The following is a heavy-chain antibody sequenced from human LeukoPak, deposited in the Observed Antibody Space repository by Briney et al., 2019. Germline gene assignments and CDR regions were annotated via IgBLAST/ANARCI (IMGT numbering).Heavy chain of an antibody. J-gene: IGHJ3*02. CDR1: GFTFSSYA. CDR2: ISGSGGST. CDR3: AKVEDYYGSGSYDDAFDI. D-gene: IGHD3-10*01. Sequence: AGGSLRLSCAASGFTFSSYAMSWVRQAPGKGLEWVSAISGSGGSTYYADSVKGRFAISRDNSKNTLYLQMNSLRAEDTAVYYCAKVEDYYGSGSYDDAFDIWGQGTMVTVSS. V-gene: IGHV3-23*01.